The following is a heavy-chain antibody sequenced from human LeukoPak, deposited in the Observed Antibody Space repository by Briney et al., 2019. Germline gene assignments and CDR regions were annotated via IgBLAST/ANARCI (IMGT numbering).Heavy chain of an antibody. D-gene: IGHD5-24*01. CDR3: ARCRDGYNPDY. CDR1: GFTFSSYW. V-gene: IGHV3-7*02. Sequence: GGSLRLSCAASGFTFSSYWMSWVRQAPGKGLEWVANIKQDGSEKYYVDSVKGRFTISRDNAKESLYLQMNSLRAEDTAVYYCARCRDGYNPDYWGQGTLVTVSS. CDR2: IKQDGSEK. J-gene: IGHJ4*02.